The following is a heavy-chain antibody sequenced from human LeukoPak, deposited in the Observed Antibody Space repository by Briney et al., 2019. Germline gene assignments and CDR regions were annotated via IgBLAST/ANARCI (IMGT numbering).Heavy chain of an antibody. CDR1: GGSISSYY. CDR3: ARAVRYFDWSSYYFDY. J-gene: IGHJ4*02. CDR2: IYYSGST. Sequence: PSETPSLTCTVSGGSISSYYWSWIRQPPGKGLEWIGYIYYSGSTNYNPSLKSRVTISVDTSKNQFSLKLSSVTAADTAVYYCARAVRYFDWSSYYFDYWGQGTLVTVSS. V-gene: IGHV4-59*01. D-gene: IGHD3-9*01.